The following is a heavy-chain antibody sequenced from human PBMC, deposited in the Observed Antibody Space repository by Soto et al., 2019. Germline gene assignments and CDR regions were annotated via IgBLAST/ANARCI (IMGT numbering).Heavy chain of an antibody. J-gene: IGHJ6*02. CDR1: GFTFSSYA. CDR3: PRGQQLAYYYYYGMDV. CDR2: ISYDGSNK. V-gene: IGHV3-30-3*01. D-gene: IGHD6-13*01. Sequence: QVQLVESGGGVVQPGRSLRLSCAASGFTFSSYAMHWVRQAPGKGLEWVAVISYDGSNKYYADSVKGRFTISRDNSKNTLYLQMNSLRAEDTAVYYCPRGQQLAYYYYYGMDVLGQGTTVTVSS.